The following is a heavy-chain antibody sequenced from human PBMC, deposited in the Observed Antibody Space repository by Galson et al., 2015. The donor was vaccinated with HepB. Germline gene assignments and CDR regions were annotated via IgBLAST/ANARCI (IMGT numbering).Heavy chain of an antibody. CDR2: IYSGGST. J-gene: IGHJ4*02. D-gene: IGHD3-10*01. CDR3: ARAPRWFGTRGYYFDY. Sequence: SLRLSCAASGFTVSSNYMSWVRQAPGKGLEWVSVIYSGGSTYYADSVKGRFTISRDNSKNTLYLQMNSLRAEDTAVYYCARAPRWFGTRGYYFDYWGQGTLVTVSS. CDR1: GFTVSSNY. V-gene: IGHV3-53*01.